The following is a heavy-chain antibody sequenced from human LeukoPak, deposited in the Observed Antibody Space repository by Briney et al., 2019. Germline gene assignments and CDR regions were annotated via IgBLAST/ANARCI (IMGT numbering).Heavy chain of an antibody. Sequence: SVKVSCEASGFTFTSSAMQWVRQARGQRLEWIGWIVVGSGNTNYAQKFQERVTITRDMSTSTAYMELSSLRSEDTAVYYCAAYCGGDCLNDYWGQGTLVTVSS. CDR2: IVVGSGNT. J-gene: IGHJ4*02. V-gene: IGHV1-58*02. CDR1: GFTFTSSA. D-gene: IGHD2-21*01. CDR3: AAYCGGDCLNDY.